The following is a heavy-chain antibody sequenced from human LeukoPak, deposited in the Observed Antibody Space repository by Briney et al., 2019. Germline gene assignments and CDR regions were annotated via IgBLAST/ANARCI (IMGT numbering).Heavy chain of an antibody. CDR2: ISSSSSYI. Sequence: GGSLRLSCAASGFTFSSYSMNWVRQAPGKGLEWVSSISSSSSYIYYADSVKGRFTISRDNAKNSLYLQMNSLRAEDTAVYYCARDDWVVATIPALVYWGQGTLVTVSS. CDR3: ARDDWVVATIPALVY. J-gene: IGHJ4*02. CDR1: GFTFSSYS. V-gene: IGHV3-21*01. D-gene: IGHD5-12*01.